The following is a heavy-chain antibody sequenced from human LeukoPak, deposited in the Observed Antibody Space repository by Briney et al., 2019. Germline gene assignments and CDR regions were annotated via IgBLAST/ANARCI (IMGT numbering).Heavy chain of an antibody. CDR2: INPNSGGT. J-gene: IGHJ4*02. CDR3: ARGLLHWNYYDSSGSAEISC. Sequence: ASVKVSCKASGYTFTGYYMHWVRQAPGQGLEWMGRINPNSGGTNYAQKFQGRVTMTGDTSISTAYMELSRLRSDDTAVYYCARGLLHWNYYDSSGSAEISCWGQGTLVTVSS. D-gene: IGHD3-22*01. V-gene: IGHV1-2*06. CDR1: GYTFTGYY.